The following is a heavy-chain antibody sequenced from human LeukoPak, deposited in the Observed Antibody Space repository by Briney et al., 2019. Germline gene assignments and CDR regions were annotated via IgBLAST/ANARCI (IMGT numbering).Heavy chain of an antibody. CDR1: GLTVSGNY. V-gene: IGHV3-11*06. D-gene: IGHD6-13*01. Sequence: GGSLRLSCAASGLTVSGNYMSWIRQAPGKGLEWISYISGSSSHTNYADSVKGRFTISRDNAKKSVYLQMDSLRAEDTAVYYCARDQIGSWWGQGTLVIVSS. CDR2: ISGSSSHT. CDR3: ARDQIGSW. J-gene: IGHJ4*02.